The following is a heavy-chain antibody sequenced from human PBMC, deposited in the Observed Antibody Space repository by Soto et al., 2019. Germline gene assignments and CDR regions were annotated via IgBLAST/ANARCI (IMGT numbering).Heavy chain of an antibody. D-gene: IGHD1-26*01. CDR3: ARGDGYALDV. Sequence: QVQLQESGPGLVKPSQTLSHTCTVSGGSISSDDYYWSWIRQPPGKGSEWIAYMYYSGSTYYDPSLKSRVAISVDPPKNQCSLKLSSVTAADTAVYYCARGDGYALDVWGQGTTVTVSS. J-gene: IGHJ6*02. CDR1: GGSISSDDYY. V-gene: IGHV4-30-4*01. CDR2: MYYSGST.